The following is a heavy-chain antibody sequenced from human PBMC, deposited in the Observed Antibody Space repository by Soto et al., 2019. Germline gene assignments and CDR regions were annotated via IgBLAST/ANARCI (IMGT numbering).Heavy chain of an antibody. CDR1: GFPVSSSH. V-gene: IGHV3-53*01. D-gene: IGHD3-10*01. Sequence: GGSLRLSCTTSGFPVSSSHMIWVRQAPGKGLDWVSVIYSGGNSYYAVSVQGRFTISRDNSKNTVYLQMNSLRGEDTAIYYCARLGPYGSETYSFRYNWFDPWGQGTLVTVSS. CDR2: IYSGGNS. CDR3: ARLGPYGSETYSFRYNWFDP. J-gene: IGHJ5*02.